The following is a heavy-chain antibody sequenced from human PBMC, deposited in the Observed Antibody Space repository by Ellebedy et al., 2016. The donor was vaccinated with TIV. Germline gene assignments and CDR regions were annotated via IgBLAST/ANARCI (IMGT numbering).Heavy chain of an antibody. D-gene: IGHD2-2*01. J-gene: IGHJ4*02. CDR2: IYYSGST. CDR1: GGSISSSSYY. V-gene: IGHV4-39*01. Sequence: SETLSLXXTVSGGSISSSSYYWGWIRQPPGKGLEWIGSIYYSGSTYYNPSLKSRVTISVDTSKNQFSLKLSSVTAADTAVYYCARGGRGVWCSSTKCYVYWGQGTLVTVSS. CDR3: ARGGRGVWCSSTKCYVY.